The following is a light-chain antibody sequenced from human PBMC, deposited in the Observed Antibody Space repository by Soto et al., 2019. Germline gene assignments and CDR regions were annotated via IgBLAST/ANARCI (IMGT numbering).Light chain of an antibody. CDR2: DAS. CDR3: QQYNSL. CDR1: QSISSW. J-gene: IGKJ4*01. Sequence: DIQMTQSPSTLSASVGDGVTITCRASQSISSWLAWYQQKPGKAPKLLIYDASSLESGVPSRFSGSGSGTEFTLTISSLQPDDFATYYCQQYNSLFGGGTKVDIK. V-gene: IGKV1-5*01.